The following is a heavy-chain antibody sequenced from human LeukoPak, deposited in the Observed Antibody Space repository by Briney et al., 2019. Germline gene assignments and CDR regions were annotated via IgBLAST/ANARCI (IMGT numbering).Heavy chain of an antibody. CDR3: ARHSNLVGY. V-gene: IGHV4-34*01. CDR2: INHSGST. D-gene: IGHD1-14*01. J-gene: IGHJ4*02. CDR1: GGSFSGYY. Sequence: PSETLSLTCAVYGGSFSGYYWSWIRQPPGKGLEWIGEINHSGSTNYNPSLKSRVTISVDTSKNQFSLKLSSVTAADTAVYYCARHSNLVGYWGQGTLVTVSS.